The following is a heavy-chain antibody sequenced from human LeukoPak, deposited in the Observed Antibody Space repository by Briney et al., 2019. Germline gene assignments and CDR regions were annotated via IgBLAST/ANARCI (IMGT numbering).Heavy chain of an antibody. CDR1: GGSISSSSYY. J-gene: IGHJ4*02. V-gene: IGHV4-39*01. D-gene: IGHD2-2*02. CDR2: IYYSGST. Sequence: SETLSLTCTVSGGSISSSSYYWGWIRQPPGKGLEWIGSIYYSGSTYYNPSLKSRVTISVDTSKNQFSLKLSSVTAADTAVYYCARPGVGCSSTNCYRGFDYWGQGTLVTVSP. CDR3: ARPGVGCSSTNCYRGFDY.